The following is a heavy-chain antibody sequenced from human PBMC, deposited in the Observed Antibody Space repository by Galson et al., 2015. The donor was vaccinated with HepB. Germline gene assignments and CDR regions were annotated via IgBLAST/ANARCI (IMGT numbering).Heavy chain of an antibody. J-gene: IGHJ6*02. V-gene: IGHV1-69*01. CDR3: ARGNYGMDV. CDR2: IIPMFGEP. Sequence: SWVRQAPGQGLEWMGGIIPMFGEPRHAQKFQDRITLSADASTSTAYMEVTSLQSADTAVYYCARGNYGMDVWGQGTTVIVSS.